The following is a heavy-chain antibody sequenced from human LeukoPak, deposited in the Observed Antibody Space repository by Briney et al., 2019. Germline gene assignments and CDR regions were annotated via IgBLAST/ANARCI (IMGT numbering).Heavy chain of an antibody. CDR1: GFTVSSNY. D-gene: IGHD3-9*01. CDR3: ARDEIYYDILTGYRHFDY. V-gene: IGHV3-7*01. CDR2: IKQDGSEK. J-gene: IGHJ4*02. Sequence: GGSLRLSCAASGFTVSSNYMSWVRQARGKGLEWVANIKQDGSEKKYLDSVKGRFTISRDNAKNSMYLQMNSLRAEDTAVYYCARDEIYYDILTGYRHFDYWGQGTLVTVFS.